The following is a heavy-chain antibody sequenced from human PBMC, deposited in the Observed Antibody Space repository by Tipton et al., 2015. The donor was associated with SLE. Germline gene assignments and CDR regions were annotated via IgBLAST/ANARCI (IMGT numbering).Heavy chain of an antibody. CDR3: ARKRNGMGI. J-gene: IGHJ3*02. D-gene: IGHD5-24*01. CDR2: INHSGST. Sequence: TLSLTCAVYGGSFSGYYWSWIRQSPGKGLEWIGEINHSGSTNYNPSLKSRVTISVDTSKKQFSLKLSSVTAADTAVYYCARKRNGMGIWGQGTMVTVSS. CDR1: GGSFSGYY. V-gene: IGHV4-34*01.